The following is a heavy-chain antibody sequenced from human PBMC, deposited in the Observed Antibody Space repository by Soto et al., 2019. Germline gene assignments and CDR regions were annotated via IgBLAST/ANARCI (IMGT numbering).Heavy chain of an antibody. V-gene: IGHV3-23*01. CDR3: VKPPVITASYYYYDMDV. CDR2: ISGRGIST. Sequence: AQLLESGGGLVQPGGSLRLSCAASGFTFSTYPMSWVRQAPGKGLEWVSGISGRGISTYYTDSVKGRFTISRDNSKNTVFLQMNSLRDEDTAVYYCVKPPVITASYYYYDMDVWGQGTTVTVSS. J-gene: IGHJ6*02. CDR1: GFTFSTYP. D-gene: IGHD4-4*01.